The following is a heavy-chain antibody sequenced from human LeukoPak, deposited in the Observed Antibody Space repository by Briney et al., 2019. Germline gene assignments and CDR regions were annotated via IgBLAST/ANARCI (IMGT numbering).Heavy chain of an antibody. CDR2: IYYSGST. CDR1: GASITTATYY. CDR3: ARLRDGYKRPGDY. V-gene: IGHV4-39*01. D-gene: IGHD5-24*01. Sequence: SETLSLTCTVSGASITTATYYWGWIRQPPGKGLEWIGSIYYSGSTYYNPSLKGRVTISVDTSKNQFSLKLTSVTAADTAVYYCARLRDGYKRPGDYWGQGTLVTVSS. J-gene: IGHJ4*02.